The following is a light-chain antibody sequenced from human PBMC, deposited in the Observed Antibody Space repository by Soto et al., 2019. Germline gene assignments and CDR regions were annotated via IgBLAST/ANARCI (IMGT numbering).Light chain of an antibody. CDR2: EGS. V-gene: IGLV2-23*01. Sequence: QSVLTQPASVSGSPGQSITISCSAVGSYNLVSWYQQHPGNAPTLMIYEGSKRPSGVSNRFSGSKSANTASLTISGLQAGDEADYYCCSDAGSFTLVFCGGTKVTVL. CDR3: CSDAGSFTLV. CDR1: AVGSYNL. J-gene: IGLJ3*02.